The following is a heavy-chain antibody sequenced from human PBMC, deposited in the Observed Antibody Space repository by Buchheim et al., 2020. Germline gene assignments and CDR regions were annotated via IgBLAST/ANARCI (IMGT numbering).Heavy chain of an antibody. CDR1: GGSISSSGYY. J-gene: IGHJ2*01. D-gene: IGHD6-13*01. V-gene: IGHV4-39*01. Sequence: QLQLQESGPGLVKPSETLSLTCTVSGGSISSSGYYWGWIRQPPGKGLECIGSLYYSGNTYYNPSLKSRVPISVDTSENEFSLKLSSVTAADTAVYYCARAAADRYFDLWGRGTL. CDR3: ARAAADRYFDL. CDR2: LYYSGNT.